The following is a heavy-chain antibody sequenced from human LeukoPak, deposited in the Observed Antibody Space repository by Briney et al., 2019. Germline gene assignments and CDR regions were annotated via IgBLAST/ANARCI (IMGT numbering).Heavy chain of an antibody. CDR2: IYYSGST. CDR3: AREASYSSSSGGFDY. V-gene: IGHV4-31*03. CDR1: GGSISSGGYY. D-gene: IGHD6-13*01. Sequence: PSETLSLTCTVFGGSISSGGYYWSWIRQHPGKGLEWIGYIYYSGSTYYNPSLKSRVTISVDTSKNQFSLKLSSVTAADTAVYYCAREASYSSSSGGFDYWGQGTLVTVSS. J-gene: IGHJ4*02.